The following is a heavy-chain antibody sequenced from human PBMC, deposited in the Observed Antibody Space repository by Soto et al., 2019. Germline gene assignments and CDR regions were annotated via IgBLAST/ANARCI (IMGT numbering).Heavy chain of an antibody. V-gene: IGHV3-7*01. CDR3: AAVNLDLPWLGAFDI. CDR1: GFTFSSYW. Sequence: EVQLVESGGGLVQPGGSLRLSCAASGFTFSSYWMSWVRQAPGKGLEWVANIKQDGSEKYYVDAVKGRFTISRDNANNSLYMQMKSLRAEDTAVYYCAAVNLDLPWLGAFDIWGQGTMVTVSS. CDR2: IKQDGSEK. J-gene: IGHJ3*02. D-gene: IGHD1-7*01.